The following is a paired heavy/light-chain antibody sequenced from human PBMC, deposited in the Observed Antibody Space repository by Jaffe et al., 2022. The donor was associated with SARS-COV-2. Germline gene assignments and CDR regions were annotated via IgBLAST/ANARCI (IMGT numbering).Heavy chain of an antibody. CDR1: GASVSSGSSF. Sequence: QVQLQESGPGLVKPSQTLSLTCTVSGASVSSGSSFWNWIRQPAGQGLEWVGRVYTSGGSNYNASLKSRVTISLDTSKNQFSLKLTSLTAADTALYYCARQVGRLGRLSWYFDVWGRGTLVTVSS. CDR3: ARQVGRLGRLSWYFDV. J-gene: IGHJ2*01. D-gene: IGHD1-26*01. V-gene: IGHV4-61*02. CDR2: VYTSGGS.
Light chain of an antibody. CDR2: YDI. V-gene: IGLV3-21*04. CDR1: NIRSKS. Sequence: SYVLTQPPSVSVAPGKTASISCGGNNIRSKSVHWYQQRPGQAPVVVTYYDIERPSGIPERFSGSNAGNTATLIISGVEAGDEADYYCQVWDSTNDHYVFGTGTRVTVL. CDR3: QVWDSTNDHYV. J-gene: IGLJ1*01.